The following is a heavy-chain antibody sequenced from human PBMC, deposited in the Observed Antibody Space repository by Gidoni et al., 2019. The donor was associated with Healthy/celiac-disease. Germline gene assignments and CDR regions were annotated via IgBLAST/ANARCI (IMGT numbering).Heavy chain of an antibody. J-gene: IGHJ4*02. V-gene: IGHV4-59*01. D-gene: IGHD3-10*01. CDR3: ACAYPLLASGSYYNVPGHVGY. CDR2: IYYSGST. CDR1: GGSISSSY. Sequence: QVQLQESGPGLVKPSETLSLTCTVSGGSISSSYWSWIRQPPGKGLEWIGYIYYSGSTNYNPSLKSRVTISVDTSKNQFSLKLSSVTAADTAVYYCACAYPLLASGSYYNVPGHVGYWGQGTLVTVSS.